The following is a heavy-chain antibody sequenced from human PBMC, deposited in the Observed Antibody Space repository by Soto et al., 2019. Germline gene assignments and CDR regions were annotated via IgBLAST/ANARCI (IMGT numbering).Heavy chain of an antibody. CDR1: GFTFDDYA. Sequence: GGSLRLSCAASGFTFDDYAMHWVRQAPGKGLEWVSLISWDGGSTYYADSVKGRFTISRDNSKNSLYLQMNSLRAEDTALYYCAKDIARFRRGHYYYYYGMDVWGQGTTVTVSS. J-gene: IGHJ6*02. CDR2: ISWDGGST. CDR3: AKDIARFRRGHYYYYYGMDV. V-gene: IGHV3-43D*04. D-gene: IGHD3-3*01.